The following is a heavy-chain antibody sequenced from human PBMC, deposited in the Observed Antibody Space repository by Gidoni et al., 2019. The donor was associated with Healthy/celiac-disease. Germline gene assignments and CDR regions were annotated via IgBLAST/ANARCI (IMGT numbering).Heavy chain of an antibody. CDR2: IYYSGST. D-gene: IGHD3-16*01. J-gene: IGHJ5*02. CDR3: ARDHKQWGRGWFDP. CDR1: GGSISSGGYY. V-gene: IGHV4-31*03. Sequence: QVQLQESGPGLVKPSQTLSITCTVSGGSISSGGYYWSWIRQHPGKGLEWIGYIYYSGSTYYNPSLKSRVTISVDTSKNQFSLKLSSVTAADTAVYYCARDHKQWGRGWFDPWGQGTLVTVSS.